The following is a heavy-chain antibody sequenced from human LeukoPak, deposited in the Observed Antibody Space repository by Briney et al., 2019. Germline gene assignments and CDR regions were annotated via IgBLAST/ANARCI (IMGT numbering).Heavy chain of an antibody. CDR1: GYTFTSYG. CDR3: AREKTYGDRLDY. D-gene: IGHD4-17*01. Sequence: ASVKVSCKASGYTFTSYGISWLRQAPGQGLEWMGWISAYNGNTNYAQNLQVRVTMTTDTSTSTAYMELRSLRSDDTAVYYCAREKTYGDRLDYWGQGTLVTVSS. J-gene: IGHJ4*02. V-gene: IGHV1-18*01. CDR2: ISAYNGNT.